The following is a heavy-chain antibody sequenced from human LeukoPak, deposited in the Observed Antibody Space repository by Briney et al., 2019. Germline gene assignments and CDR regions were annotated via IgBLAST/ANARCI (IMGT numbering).Heavy chain of an antibody. CDR3: ARGEWYYDYVWGSYRRNWFDP. D-gene: IGHD3-16*02. CDR1: GYTFTGYY. J-gene: IGHJ5*02. Sequence: ASVKVSCKASGYTFTGYYMHWVRQAPGQGLEWMGWINPNSGGTNYAQKFQGRVTMTRDTSISTAYMELSRLRSDDTAVYYCARGEWYYDYVWGSYRRNWFDPWGQGTLVTVSS. V-gene: IGHV1-2*02. CDR2: INPNSGGT.